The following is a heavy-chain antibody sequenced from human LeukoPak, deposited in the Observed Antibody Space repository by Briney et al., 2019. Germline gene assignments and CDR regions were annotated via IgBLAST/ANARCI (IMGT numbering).Heavy chain of an antibody. Sequence: SQTLSLTCTVSGGSISSGGYYWSWIRQHPGKGLEWIGYIYYSGSTYYNPSLKSRVTISVDTSKNQFSLKLSSVTAADTAVYYCARAERLPYYFDYWGQGTRVTVSS. D-gene: IGHD3-3*01. V-gene: IGHV4-31*03. CDR1: GGSISSGGYY. CDR2: IYYSGST. J-gene: IGHJ4*02. CDR3: ARAERLPYYFDY.